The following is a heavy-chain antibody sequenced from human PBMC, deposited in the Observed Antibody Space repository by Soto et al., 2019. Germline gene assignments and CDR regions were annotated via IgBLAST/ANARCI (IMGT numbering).Heavy chain of an antibody. CDR3: AKEGCLWFGDPHPFDY. D-gene: IGHD3-10*01. V-gene: IGHV3-23*01. CDR2: ISGSGGGT. Sequence: GGSLRLSCAASGFTFSSYAMIWVRQAPGKGLEWVSAISGSGGGTYYADSVKGRFTISRDNSKNTLYLQMHSLRSEDTAVYYCAKEGCLWFGDPHPFDYWGQGTLVTVSS. CDR1: GFTFSSYA. J-gene: IGHJ4*02.